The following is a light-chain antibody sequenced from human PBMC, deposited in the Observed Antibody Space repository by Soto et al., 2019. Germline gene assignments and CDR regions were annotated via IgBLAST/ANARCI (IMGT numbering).Light chain of an antibody. V-gene: IGKV3-15*01. CDR2: GAS. CDR1: QSVSSN. J-gene: IGKJ1*01. CDR3: QQYNNWPKT. Sequence: EIVMTQSPATLSESPGERATLSCRASQSVSSNLAWYQQKPGQAPRLLIYGASTRATGIPARFSGSGSGTEFTLTISSLQSEDFAVYYCQQYNNWPKTFGQVTKVEIK.